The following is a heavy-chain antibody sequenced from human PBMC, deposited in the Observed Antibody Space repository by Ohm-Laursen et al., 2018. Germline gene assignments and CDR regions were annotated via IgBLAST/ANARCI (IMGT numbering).Heavy chain of an antibody. CDR2: IWYDGSNK. D-gene: IGHD3-10*01. CDR1: GFTFSSYG. V-gene: IGHV3-33*01. CDR3: ARGSDYYGSGSYPQPDH. J-gene: IGHJ4*02. Sequence: SLRLSCAASGFTFSSYGMHWVRQAPGKGLEWVAVIWYDGSNKYYADSVKGRFTISRDNSKNTLYLQMNSLRAEDTAVYYCARGSDYYGSGSYPQPDHWGQGTLVTVSS.